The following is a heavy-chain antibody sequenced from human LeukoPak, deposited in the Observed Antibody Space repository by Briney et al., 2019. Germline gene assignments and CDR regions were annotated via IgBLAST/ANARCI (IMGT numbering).Heavy chain of an antibody. Sequence: PGGSLRLSCAASGFTFSSYGMHWVRQAPGKGLAWVAFIRYDGSNKYYADSVKGRFNISRDNSKNTLYLQMNSLRAEDTALYFCARDATTEPGTVYMDVWGKGTTVTISS. V-gene: IGHV3-30*02. D-gene: IGHD6-13*01. CDR1: GFTFSSYG. J-gene: IGHJ6*03. CDR3: ARDATTEPGTVYMDV. CDR2: IRYDGSNK.